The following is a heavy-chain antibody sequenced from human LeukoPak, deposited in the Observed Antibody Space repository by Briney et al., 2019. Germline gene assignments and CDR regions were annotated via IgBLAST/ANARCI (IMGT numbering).Heavy chain of an antibody. V-gene: IGHV4-39*07. CDR3: ARALYGVNYYYYYYMDV. J-gene: IGHJ6*03. D-gene: IGHD4-17*01. CDR1: GGSISSSSYY. CDR2: IYYSGST. Sequence: SETLSLTCTVSGGSISSSSYYWGWIRQPPGKGLEWIGSIYYSGSTYYNPSLKSRVTISVDTSKNQFSLKLSSVTAADTAVYYCARALYGVNYYYYYYMDVWGKGTTVTISS.